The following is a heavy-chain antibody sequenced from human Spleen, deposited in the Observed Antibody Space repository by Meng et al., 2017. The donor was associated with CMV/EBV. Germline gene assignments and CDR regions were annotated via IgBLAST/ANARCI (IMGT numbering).Heavy chain of an antibody. CDR2: IVPVFGTP. V-gene: IGHV1-69*05. CDR3: ARGLSVAVAEGLDF. J-gene: IGHJ4*02. Sequence: KAYGDTFNYYAVTWVRQAPGQGLEWMGGIVPVFGTPNYAQRFQGRVTITTDVSTSTAYMELTSLRSEDTAVYYCARGLSVAVAEGLDFWGQGTLVTVSS. D-gene: IGHD6-19*01. CDR1: GDTFNYYA.